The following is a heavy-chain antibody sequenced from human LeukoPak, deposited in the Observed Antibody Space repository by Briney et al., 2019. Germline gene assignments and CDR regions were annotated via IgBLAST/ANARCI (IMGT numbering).Heavy chain of an antibody. CDR3: ATGYCSSTSCYQWFDY. CDR2: FDPEDGET. V-gene: IGHV1-24*01. J-gene: IGHJ4*02. D-gene: IGHD2-2*01. Sequence: VASVKASCKVSGYTLTELSMHWVRQAPGKGLEWMGGFDPEDGETIYAKKFQGRVTMTEDTSTDTAYMELSSLRSEDTAVYYCATGYCSSTSCYQWFDYWGQGTLVTVSS. CDR1: GYTLTELS.